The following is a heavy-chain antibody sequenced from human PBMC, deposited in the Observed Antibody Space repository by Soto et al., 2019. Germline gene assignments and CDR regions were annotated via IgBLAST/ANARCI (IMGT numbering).Heavy chain of an antibody. V-gene: IGHV4-30-2*01. CDR1: GGSISSGGYS. D-gene: IGHD3-22*01. CDR3: ATRDSSGYYGYYGMDV. Sequence: QLQLQESGSGLVKPSQTLSLTCAVSGGSISSGGYSWSWIRQPPGKGLEWIGYIYHSGSTYYNPSLKSRVTISVDRSKNQFSLKLSSVTAADTAVYYCATRDSSGYYGYYGMDVWGQGTTVTVSS. CDR2: IYHSGST. J-gene: IGHJ6*02.